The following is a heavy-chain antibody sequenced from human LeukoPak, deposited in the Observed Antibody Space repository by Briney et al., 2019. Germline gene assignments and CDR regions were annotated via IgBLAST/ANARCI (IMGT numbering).Heavy chain of an antibody. CDR2: ISGSGGST. D-gene: IGHD1-26*01. V-gene: IGHV3-23*01. CDR1: GFTYNHSW. CDR3: AKDLRVGATDCYFDY. Sequence: GGSLRLSCAPSGFTYNHSWMSWIRQAPGKGLEWISAISGSGGSTYYADSVKGRFTISRDNSKNTLYLQMNSLRAEDTAVYYCAKDLRVGATDCYFDYWGQGTLVTVSS. J-gene: IGHJ4*02.